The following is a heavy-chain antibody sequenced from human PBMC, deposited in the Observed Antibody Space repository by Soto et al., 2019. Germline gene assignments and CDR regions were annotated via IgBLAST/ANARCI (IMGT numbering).Heavy chain of an antibody. Sequence: PGGSLRRSCAASEFTFRSYAISWVRQAPGXGRXXVXXIXXXXXRXXXADSVKGRFTISRDNSKNTLYLQMNSLRAEDTAVYYCAKVTGTFSYWGQGTLVTVSS. D-gene: IGHD4-4*01. CDR3: AKVTGTFSY. CDR2: IXXXXXRX. V-gene: IGHV3-23*01. J-gene: IGHJ4*02. CDR1: EFTFRSYA.